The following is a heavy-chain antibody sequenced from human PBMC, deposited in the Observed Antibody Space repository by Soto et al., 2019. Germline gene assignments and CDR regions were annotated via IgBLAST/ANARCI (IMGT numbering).Heavy chain of an antibody. CDR2: ISAYNGNT. D-gene: IGHD6-13*01. J-gene: IGHJ1*01. CDR3: ASTPGSSSWYWRLSPRFEH. CDR1: GYTLPLYG. V-gene: IGHV1-18*01. Sequence: QVQLGQSGAELKKPGASVKVSCKASGYTLPLYGISWVRQSPGQGLEWMGGISAYNGNTHYAQKLQGRVTMTTDTSTRPAHMELRSRRYDDEAVYYGASTPGSSSWYWRLSPRFEHWGQGNMVTVSS.